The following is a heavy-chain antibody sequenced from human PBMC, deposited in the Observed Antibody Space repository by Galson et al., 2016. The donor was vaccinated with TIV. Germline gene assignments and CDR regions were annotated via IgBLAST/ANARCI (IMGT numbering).Heavy chain of an antibody. V-gene: IGHV3-53*05. CDR2: IFTGGSR. Sequence: SLRLSCAASGFSVSNNHMSWVCQAPGKGLEWVSLIFTGGSRYYADSVEGRFTIFRDNSKNIVDFQMDSLRPEDTALYYCVRDKGDQIMAYWCQGTLVAVSS. J-gene: IGHJ4*02. D-gene: IGHD2-21*02. CDR3: VRDKGDQIMAY. CDR1: GFSVSNNH.